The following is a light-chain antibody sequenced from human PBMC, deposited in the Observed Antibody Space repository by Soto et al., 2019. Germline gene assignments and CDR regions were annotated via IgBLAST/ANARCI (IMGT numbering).Light chain of an antibody. CDR2: EVT. Sequence: QSALTQPASVSGSPGQSITISCTGTNSDVGGYNYVSWYQQHPGKAPELMIYEVTNRPSGLSNRFSGSKSGNTASLTISGLQAEDEAEYFCSSYSSTSTLYVFGTGTKVTVL. J-gene: IGLJ1*01. CDR1: NSDVGGYNY. CDR3: SSYSSTSTLYV. V-gene: IGLV2-14*01.